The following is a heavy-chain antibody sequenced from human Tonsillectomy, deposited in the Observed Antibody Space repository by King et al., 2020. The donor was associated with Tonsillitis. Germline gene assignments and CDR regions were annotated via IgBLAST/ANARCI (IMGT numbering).Heavy chain of an antibody. CDR1: GYTFMNYY. CDR2: INPSDTST. D-gene: IGHD3-22*01. Sequence: QLVQSGAEMKKPGASVKVSCKASGYTFMNYYMHWVRQAPGQGLEWLGIINPSDTSTYYAQKFQGRVTMTRDTSTSTVYMELSSLRFEDTAVYYCAREGFSGYHRYSWFDTWGQGTLVTVSS. V-gene: IGHV1-46*01. CDR3: AREGFSGYHRYSWFDT. J-gene: IGHJ5*02.